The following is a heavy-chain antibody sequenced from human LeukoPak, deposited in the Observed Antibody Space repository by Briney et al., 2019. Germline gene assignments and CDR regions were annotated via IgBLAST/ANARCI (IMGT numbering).Heavy chain of an antibody. CDR3: ARDIVVVPAAMYAFDI. D-gene: IGHD2-2*01. CDR2: INPNSGGT. V-gene: IGHV1-2*02. Sequence: ASLKVSCKASGYTFTGYYMHWVRQAPGQGLEWMGWINPNSGGTNYAQKFQGRVTMTRDTSISTAYMELSRLRSDDTAVYYCARDIVVVPAAMYAFDIWGQGTMVTVSS. CDR1: GYTFTGYY. J-gene: IGHJ3*02.